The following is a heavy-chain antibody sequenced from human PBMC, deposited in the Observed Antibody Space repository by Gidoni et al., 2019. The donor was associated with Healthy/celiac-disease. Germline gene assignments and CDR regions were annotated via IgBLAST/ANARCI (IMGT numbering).Heavy chain of an antibody. CDR3: AKDQPYCSGGSCYPTYYFDY. J-gene: IGHJ4*02. CDR2: ISGSGGST. V-gene: IGHV3-23*01. CDR1: GFTFSSYA. D-gene: IGHD2-15*01. Sequence: EVQLLESGGGLVQPGGSLRLSCAASGFTFSSYAMSWVRQAPGKGLGWVSAISGSGGSTYYADSVKGRFTISRDNSKNTLYLQMNSLRAEDTAVYYCAKDQPYCSGGSCYPTYYFDYWGQGTLVTVSS.